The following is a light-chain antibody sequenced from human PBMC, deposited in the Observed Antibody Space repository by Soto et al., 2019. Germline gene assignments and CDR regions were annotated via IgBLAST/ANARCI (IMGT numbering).Light chain of an antibody. CDR3: HQRSDWPPA. J-gene: IGKJ1*01. Sequence: EIVLTQSPATLSLSPRERATLSCRASHSVSRYLAWYQQKPGQAPRLLIYDASNRATGIPARFSGSGSGTDFTLTISSLEPEDFAVYYCHQRSDWPPAFGQGTKVEIK. CDR2: DAS. V-gene: IGKV3-11*01. CDR1: HSVSRY.